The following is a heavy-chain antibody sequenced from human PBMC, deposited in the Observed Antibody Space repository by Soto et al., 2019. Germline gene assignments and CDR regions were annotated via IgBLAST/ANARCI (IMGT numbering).Heavy chain of an antibody. D-gene: IGHD6-13*01. CDR2: IHSGGNT. CDR1: GGSVSSSTDY. J-gene: IGHJ4*02. CDR3: ARHQGRAATGTFDY. V-gene: IGHV4-39*01. Sequence: SETLSLTCTVSGGSVSSSTDYWGWIRQPPGGGLEWIGSIHSGGNTYYHPSLKSRITISVDASKNQFSLKVTFVSAADTAVYYCARHQGRAATGTFDYWGQGSLVTVSS.